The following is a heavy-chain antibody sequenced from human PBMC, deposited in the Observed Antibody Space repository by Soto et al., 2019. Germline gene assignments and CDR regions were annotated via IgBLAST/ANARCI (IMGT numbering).Heavy chain of an antibody. CDR3: ATSGTSIVVVPAAMPDWFDP. D-gene: IGHD2-2*01. Sequence: ASVKVSCKASGGTFSSYTISWVRQAPGQGLEWMGRIIPILGIANYAQKFQGRVTVTADKSTSAAYMELSSLRSEDTAVYYCATSGTSIVVVPAAMPDWFDPWGQGTLVTVSS. CDR2: IIPILGIA. CDR1: GGTFSSYT. V-gene: IGHV1-69*02. J-gene: IGHJ5*02.